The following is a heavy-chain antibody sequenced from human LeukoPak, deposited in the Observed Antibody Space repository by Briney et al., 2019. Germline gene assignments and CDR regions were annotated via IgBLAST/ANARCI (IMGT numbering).Heavy chain of an antibody. Sequence: QPGGSLRLSCAASGFTFSSYWMSWVRQAPGKGLEWVSVISDSGASTYYADSVKGRFTISRDNSKNTLYLQMNSLRVEDTAVYYCAKGGGYSSSSPVDYWGQGTLVTVSS. D-gene: IGHD6-6*01. CDR3: AKGGGYSSSSPVDY. V-gene: IGHV3-23*01. J-gene: IGHJ4*02. CDR2: ISDSGAST. CDR1: GFTFSSYW.